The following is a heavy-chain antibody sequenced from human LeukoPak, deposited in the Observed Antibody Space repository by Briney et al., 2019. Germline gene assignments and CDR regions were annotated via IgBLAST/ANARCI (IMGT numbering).Heavy chain of an antibody. V-gene: IGHV1-18*04. CDR2: ISVYINNA. J-gene: IGHJ4*02. D-gene: IGHD1-26*01. CDR3: ARVQSRVGGSRPADS. CDR1: GYSYTSYG. Sequence: ASVKVSCKASGYSYTSYGISWVRQAPGQGLEWMGWISVYINNADYAEKFQGRVTMTTDTSTNTAYLELRSLTSDDTAVYYCARVQSRVGGSRPADSWGQGTLVTVSS.